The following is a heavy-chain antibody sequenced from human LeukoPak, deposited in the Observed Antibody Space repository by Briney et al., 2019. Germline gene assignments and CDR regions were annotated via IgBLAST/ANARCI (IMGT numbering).Heavy chain of an antibody. CDR3: VKEAYYGWGSSPTFYFDY. CDR1: GFTFSSYA. Sequence: GGSLRLSCAASGFTFSSYAMSWVRQAPGKGLEWVTAISGSGGSTYCADSAKGRFTISRDNSRNTVFLQTNRLRPEDTAVYYCVKEAYYGWGSSPTFYFDYWGQGTRVTVSS. J-gene: IGHJ4*02. V-gene: IGHV3-23*01. D-gene: IGHD3-10*01. CDR2: ISGSGGST.